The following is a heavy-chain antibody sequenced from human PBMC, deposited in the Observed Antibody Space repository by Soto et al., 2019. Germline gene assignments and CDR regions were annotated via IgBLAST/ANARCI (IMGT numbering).Heavy chain of an antibody. D-gene: IGHD4-4*01. CDR1: GGSISSGGYY. CDR2: IYYSGST. J-gene: IGHJ6*03. V-gene: IGHV4-31*03. CDR3: ARVRVETTVTNPTYYYHYYMDV. Sequence: SETLSLTCTVSGGSISSGGYYWSWIRQHPGKGLEWIGYIYYSGSTYYNPSLKSRVAISVDTSKNQFSLKLSSVTAADTAVYYCARVRVETTVTNPTYYYHYYMDVWGKGTTVTVSS.